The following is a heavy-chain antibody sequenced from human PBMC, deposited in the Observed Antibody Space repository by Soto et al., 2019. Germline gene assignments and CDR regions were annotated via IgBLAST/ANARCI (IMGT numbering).Heavy chain of an antibody. Sequence: LRLSCAASGFTFSSYCMHWVRQAPGKGLEWVAVISYDGSNKYYADSVKGRFTISRDNSKNTLYLQMNSLRAEDTAVYYCAKENYDILTGTNGMDVWGQGTTVTVSS. CDR2: ISYDGSNK. D-gene: IGHD3-9*01. CDR3: AKENYDILTGTNGMDV. V-gene: IGHV3-30*18. CDR1: GFTFSSYC. J-gene: IGHJ6*02.